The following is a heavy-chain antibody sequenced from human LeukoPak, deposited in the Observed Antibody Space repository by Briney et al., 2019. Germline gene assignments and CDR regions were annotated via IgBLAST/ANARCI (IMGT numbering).Heavy chain of an antibody. CDR2: IKQDGSEK. J-gene: IGHJ5*02. D-gene: IGHD2/OR15-2a*01. V-gene: IGHV3-7*01. Sequence: AGVSLRLSCAASGFTFSSYWMSWARQAPGKGLEWVANIKQDGSEKYYVDSVKGRFTISRDNAKNSLYLQMNNLRAEDTAVYYCARDSPVILAGGFDPWGQGTLVTVSS. CDR3: ARDSPVILAGGFDP. CDR1: GFTFSSYW.